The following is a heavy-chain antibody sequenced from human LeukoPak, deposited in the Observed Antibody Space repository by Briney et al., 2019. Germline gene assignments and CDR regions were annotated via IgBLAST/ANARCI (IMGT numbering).Heavy chain of an antibody. CDR3: ARDWGRITIFGVVNDAFDI. D-gene: IGHD3-3*01. CDR2: IIPILGIA. CDR1: GGTFSSYA. V-gene: IGHV1-69*04. J-gene: IGHJ3*02. Sequence: GASVKVSCKASGGTFSSYAISWVRQAPGQGLEWMGRIIPILGIANYAQKFQGRVTITADKSTSTAYMELSSLRSEDTAVYYCARDWGRITIFGVVNDAFDIWGQGTMVTVSS.